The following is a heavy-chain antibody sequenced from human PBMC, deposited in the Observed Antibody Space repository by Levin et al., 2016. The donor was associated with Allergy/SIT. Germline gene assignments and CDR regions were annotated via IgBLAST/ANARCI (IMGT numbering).Heavy chain of an antibody. V-gene: IGHV4-61*02. J-gene: IGHJ4*02. CDR2: IYTSGST. D-gene: IGHD7-27*01. CDR3: ARSHWADHFDY. Sequence: WIRQPPGKGLEWIGRIYTSGSTNYNPSLKSRVTISVDTSKNQFSLKLSSVTAADTAVYYCARSHWADHFDYWGQGTLVTVSS.